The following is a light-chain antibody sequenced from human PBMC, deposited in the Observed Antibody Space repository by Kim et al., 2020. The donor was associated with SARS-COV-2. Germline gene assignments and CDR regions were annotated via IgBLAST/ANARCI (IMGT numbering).Light chain of an antibody. CDR2: DAS. CDR1: QSISRS. V-gene: IGKV3-11*01. CDR3: QQRNNWPPKVT. J-gene: IGKJ4*01. Sequence: PGARATLSCRASQSISRSLAWYQQRPGQAPRLLIYDASNRATGIPARFSGSGSGTDFTLIISGLEPEDFAVYYCQQRNNWPPKVTFGGGTKVDIK.